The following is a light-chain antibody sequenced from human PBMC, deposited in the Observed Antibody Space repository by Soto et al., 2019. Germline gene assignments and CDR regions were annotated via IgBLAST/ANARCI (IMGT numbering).Light chain of an antibody. CDR1: QNVRNNY. CDR3: QQFGGSPRLS. CDR2: VAS. J-gene: IGKJ4*01. V-gene: IGKV3-20*01. Sequence: EVVLTQSPGTLSLSPGERATLSCRASQNVRNNYLSWYQHKPGQAPRLLIYVASSRATGVPDRFSGSGSGTDFTLTITRLEPEDSAVYYCQQFGGSPRLSFGGGTKVDI.